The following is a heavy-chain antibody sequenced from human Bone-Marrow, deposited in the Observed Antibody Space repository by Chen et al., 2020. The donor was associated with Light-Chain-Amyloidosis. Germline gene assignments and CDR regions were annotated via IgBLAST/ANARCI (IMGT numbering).Heavy chain of an antibody. CDR2: ISSSGSNM. CDR3: ARGGSLGVDF. J-gene: IGHJ4*02. V-gene: IGHV3-11*01. Sequence: QVQLVESGGGLVKPGGSLRLSCAASGFTFSDYYMSWICQTPGKGLEWVSYISSSGSNMFYADSVKGRFTISRDSANNSLYLQVNSLRAEDTAVYYCARGGSLGVDFWGQGTLVTVSS. CDR1: GFTFSDYY.